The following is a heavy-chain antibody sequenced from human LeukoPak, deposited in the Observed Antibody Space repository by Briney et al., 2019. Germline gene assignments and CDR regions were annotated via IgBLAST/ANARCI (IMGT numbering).Heavy chain of an antibody. D-gene: IGHD5-12*01. V-gene: IGHV1-69*05. J-gene: IGHJ5*02. CDR3: ARDMRGIVATLNWFDP. CDR2: IIPIFGTA. CDR1: GGTSSSYA. Sequence: ASVKVSCKASGGTSSSYAISWVRQAPGQGLEWMGRIIPIFGTANYAQKFQGRVTITTDESTSTAYMELSSLRSEDTALYYCARDMRGIVATLNWFDPWGQGTLVTVSS.